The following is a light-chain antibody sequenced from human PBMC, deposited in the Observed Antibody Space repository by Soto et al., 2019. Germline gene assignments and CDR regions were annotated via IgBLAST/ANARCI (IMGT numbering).Light chain of an antibody. Sequence: DIQMTQSPSTLSGSVGDRVTITCRASQTISSWLAWYQQKPGKAPKLLIYKASTLKSGVPSRFSGSGSGTEFTLTISSLQPDDFVVYYCQQYDNWPPTFGQGTRLEIK. CDR2: KAS. V-gene: IGKV1-5*03. J-gene: IGKJ5*01. CDR1: QTISSW. CDR3: QQYDNWPPT.